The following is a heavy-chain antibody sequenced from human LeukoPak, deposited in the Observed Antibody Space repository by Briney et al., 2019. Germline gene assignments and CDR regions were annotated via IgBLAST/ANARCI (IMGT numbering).Heavy chain of an antibody. CDR1: GGSISSYY. CDR2: IYTSGST. CDR3: AFLRVALHRGDNWFDP. J-gene: IGHJ5*02. Sequence: SETLSLTCTVSGGSISSYYWSWIRQPAGKGLEWIGRIYTSGSTNYNPSLKSRVTMSVDTSKNQFSLKLSSVTAADTAVYYCAFLRVALHRGDNWFDPWGQGTLVTVSS. V-gene: IGHV4-4*07. D-gene: IGHD2-15*01.